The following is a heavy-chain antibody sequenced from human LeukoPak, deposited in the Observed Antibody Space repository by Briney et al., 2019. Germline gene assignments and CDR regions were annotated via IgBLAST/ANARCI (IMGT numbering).Heavy chain of an antibody. V-gene: IGHV4-4*07. D-gene: IGHD6-19*01. CDR2: IHTSGST. Sequence: MASQTLSLTCTVSGGSINNYYWNWIRQPAGKGLEWIGRIHTSGSTNYNPSLKSRVTMSVDTSKNHFSLKLSSVTAADTAVYYCARDGGSGWYDYWGQGTLVTVSS. J-gene: IGHJ4*02. CDR1: GGSINNYY. CDR3: ARDGGSGWYDY.